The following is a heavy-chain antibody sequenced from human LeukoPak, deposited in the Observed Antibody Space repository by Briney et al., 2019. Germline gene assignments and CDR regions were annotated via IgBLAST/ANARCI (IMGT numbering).Heavy chain of an antibody. CDR3: ARDGAAPASGTWA. V-gene: IGHV3-53*01. CDR2: IYSGGST. J-gene: IGHJ5*02. Sequence: PGVSLRLSCAASGFTVGNNYMNWVRQAPGGGLEGISLIYSGGSTQYADSVKGRFTISRDNSKNTLYLKLNNVRTEDTAVYYCARDGAAPASGTWAWGQGTLVTVSS. CDR1: GFTVGNNY. D-gene: IGHD6-13*01.